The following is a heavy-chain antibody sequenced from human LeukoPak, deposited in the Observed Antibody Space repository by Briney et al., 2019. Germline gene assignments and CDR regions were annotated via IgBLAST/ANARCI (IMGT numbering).Heavy chain of an antibody. CDR3: ASSSRGVDY. J-gene: IGHJ4*02. D-gene: IGHD3-3*01. CDR2: IKQDGSEK. V-gene: IGHV3-7*03. CDR1: GFTFSSYA. Sequence: GGSLRLSCAASGFTFSSYAMSWVRQAPGKGLEWVANIKQDGSEKYYVDSVKGRFTISRDNAKNSLYLQMNSLRAEDTAVYYCASSSRGVDYWGQGTLVTVSS.